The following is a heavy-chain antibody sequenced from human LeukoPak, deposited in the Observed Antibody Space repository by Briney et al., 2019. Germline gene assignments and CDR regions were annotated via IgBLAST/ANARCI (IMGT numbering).Heavy chain of an antibody. J-gene: IGHJ4*02. CDR3: AKGGYDYVEVGYFDY. CDR1: GFTSASYA. D-gene: IGHD5-12*01. V-gene: IGHV3-23*01. CDR2: IIGSVAST. Sequence: GGSLRLSCAASGFTSASYAMSWVRQTPGKGLEWVSVIIGSVASTYYAGSVKGRFTISRDNSKNTLYLQMNSLRADDTAVYYCAKGGYDYVEVGYFDYWGQGTLVTVSS.